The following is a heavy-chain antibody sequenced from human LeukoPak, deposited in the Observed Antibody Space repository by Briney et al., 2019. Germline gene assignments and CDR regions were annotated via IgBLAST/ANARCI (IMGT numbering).Heavy chain of an antibody. CDR3: ARDHSPTTGTTSYYYYYMDV. D-gene: IGHD1-1*01. CDR1: GYTFTGYF. CDR2: INPNSGGT. V-gene: IGHV1-2*02. J-gene: IGHJ6*03. Sequence: ASVKVSCKASGYTFTGYFIHWVRQAPGQGLEWMGWINPNSGGTNYAQKFQGRVTMTRDMSTSTVYMELSSLRSEDTAVYYCARDHSPTTGTTSYYYYYMDVWGKGTTVTVSS.